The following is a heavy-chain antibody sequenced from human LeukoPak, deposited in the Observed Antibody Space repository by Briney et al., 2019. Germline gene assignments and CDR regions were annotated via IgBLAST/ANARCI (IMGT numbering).Heavy chain of an antibody. J-gene: IGHJ1*01. CDR1: GLTISDNF. CDR2: IYSGGST. Sequence: GGSLRLSCAASGLTISDNFMGWVRQTPGKGLEWVSLIYSGGSTYSADSVKGRFIISRDNSKNTLHPQMNSLRVEDTAVYYCARDADYYGSGRHGYFDHWGQGTLVTVSS. CDR3: ARDADYYGSGRHGYFDH. V-gene: IGHV3-66*01. D-gene: IGHD3-10*01.